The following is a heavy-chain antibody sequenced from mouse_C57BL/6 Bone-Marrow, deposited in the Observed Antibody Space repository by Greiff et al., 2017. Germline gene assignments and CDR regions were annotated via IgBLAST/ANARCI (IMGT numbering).Heavy chain of an antibody. V-gene: IGHV1-15*01. CDR3: TRGGYYGSSSYYAMDY. J-gene: IGHJ4*01. Sequence: QVQLQQSGAELVRPGASVTLSCKASGYTFTDYEMHWVKQTPVHVLEWIGAIDPETGGTAYNQKFKGKAILTADKSSSTAYMELRSLTSEDSAVYYCTRGGYYGSSSYYAMDYWGQGTSVTVSS. CDR2: IDPETGGT. CDR1: GYTFTDYE. D-gene: IGHD1-1*01.